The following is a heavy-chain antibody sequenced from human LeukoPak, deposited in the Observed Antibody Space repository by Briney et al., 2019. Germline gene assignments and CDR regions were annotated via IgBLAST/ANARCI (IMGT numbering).Heavy chain of an antibody. J-gene: IGHJ3*02. CDR2: INPNSGGT. CDR3: ARVGSGSSYNGAFDI. CDR1: GYPFTGYY. Sequence: ASVTVSCTASGYPFTGYYIHWVRRAPGQGLEWMGWINPNSGGTNYAQNFQGRVTMSRDTSINTAYMELSRLTSDDTAMYYCARVGSGSSYNGAFDIWGQGTMVTVSS. D-gene: IGHD3-10*01. V-gene: IGHV1-2*02.